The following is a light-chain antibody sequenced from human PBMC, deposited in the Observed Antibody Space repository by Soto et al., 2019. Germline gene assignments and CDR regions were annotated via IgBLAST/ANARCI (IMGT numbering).Light chain of an antibody. CDR2: DAS. CDR1: QDISVY. CDR3: QQYDSFSVT. Sequence: DIQMTQSPSSLSASVGDRVTITCQASQDISVYLNWYQQKPGKAPKLLISDASNLETGVPSRFSGSGSGTEFTLTISSLQPDDFATYYCQQYDSFSVTFGQGTKVEIK. V-gene: IGKV1-33*01. J-gene: IGKJ1*01.